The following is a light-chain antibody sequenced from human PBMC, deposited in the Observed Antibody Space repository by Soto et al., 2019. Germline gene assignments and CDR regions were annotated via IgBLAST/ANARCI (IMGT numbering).Light chain of an antibody. CDR1: SSDVGAYNF. CDR2: DVS. Sequence: QSALTQPRSVSGSPGQSVTISCTGTSSDVGAYNFVSWYQQHPGKAPKLMIYDVSKRPSGVPDRFSGSKSGNTASLTISGLQAEEVADYYCCSYAGSYTWVFGGGTKLTVL. V-gene: IGLV2-11*01. CDR3: CSYAGSYTWV. J-gene: IGLJ2*01.